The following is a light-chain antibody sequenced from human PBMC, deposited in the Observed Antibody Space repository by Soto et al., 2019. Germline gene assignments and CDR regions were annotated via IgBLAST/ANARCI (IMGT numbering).Light chain of an antibody. V-gene: IGKV1-16*02. CDR3: QQYNSYPLT. Sequence: DIPMTQSPSSLSASVGDRVTITCRASQDISDFLVWFQQKPGKAPKPLIYAASSLQSGVPSKFSGSGSGTEFTLTISSLQPEDFATYYCQQYNSYPLTFGGGTKVDIK. J-gene: IGKJ4*01. CDR1: QDISDF. CDR2: AAS.